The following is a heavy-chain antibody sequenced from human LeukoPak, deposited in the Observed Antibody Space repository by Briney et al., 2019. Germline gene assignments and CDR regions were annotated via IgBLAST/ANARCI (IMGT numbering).Heavy chain of an antibody. D-gene: IGHD5-18*01. Sequence: WGSLRLSCVASGLTLTGHSMHGVRQAPGKGLEWVAVISYDGSNKYYADSVKGRFTISRDNSKNTLYLQMNRLRAEDTAVYYCARDHRYTAMGKLDYWGQGTLVTVSS. CDR1: GLTLTGHS. CDR2: ISYDGSNK. J-gene: IGHJ4*02. V-gene: IGHV3-30*04. CDR3: ARDHRYTAMGKLDY.